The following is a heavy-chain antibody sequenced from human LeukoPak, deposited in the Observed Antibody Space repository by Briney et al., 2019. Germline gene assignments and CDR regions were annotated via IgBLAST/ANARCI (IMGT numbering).Heavy chain of an antibody. V-gene: IGHV4-59*08. Sequence: SETLSLTCTVSGGSISSYYWSWIRQPPGKGLEWIGYIYYSGSTNYNPSLKSRVTISVDTSKNQFSLKLSSVTAADTAVYYCARSDILTGYWNYFDYWGQGTLVTVSS. CDR3: ARSDILTGYWNYFDY. CDR1: GGSISSYY. J-gene: IGHJ4*02. D-gene: IGHD3-9*01. CDR2: IYYSGST.